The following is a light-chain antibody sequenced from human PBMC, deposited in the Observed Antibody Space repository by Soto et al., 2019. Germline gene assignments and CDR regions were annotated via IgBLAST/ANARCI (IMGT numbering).Light chain of an antibody. CDR2: DNN. J-gene: IGLJ3*02. CDR1: SSNIGAGYD. CDR3: QSQDNRLRV. V-gene: IGLV1-40*01. Sequence: QPVLTQPPSVSGAPGQRVTISCTGSSSNIGAGYDVHWYQQIQGTAPKLIIYDNNNRPSGVPARFSGSKSGTSASLAITGLQAEDEADYYCQSQDNRLRVFGGGTKVTVL.